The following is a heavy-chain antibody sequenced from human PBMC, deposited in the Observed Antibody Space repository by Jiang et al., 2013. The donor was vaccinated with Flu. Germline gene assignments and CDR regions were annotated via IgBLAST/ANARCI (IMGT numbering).Heavy chain of an antibody. V-gene: IGHV4-59*01. D-gene: IGHD6-19*01. Sequence: PGLVKPSETLSLTCTVSGGSISNYYWSWIRQPPGKGLEWIGYVYYSGSTVYNPSLKSRVTMSVDTSKNQFSLKLSSVTAADTAVYYCARGDSSGWHYFDYWGQGTLVTVSS. J-gene: IGHJ4*02. CDR2: VYYSGST. CDR1: GGSISNYY. CDR3: ARGDSSGWHYFDY.